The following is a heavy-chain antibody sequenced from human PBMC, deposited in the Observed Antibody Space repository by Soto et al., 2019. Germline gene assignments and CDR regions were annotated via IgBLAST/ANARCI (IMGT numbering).Heavy chain of an antibody. CDR1: GFTFSSYA. V-gene: IGHV3-30-3*01. J-gene: IGHJ3*02. CDR2: ISYDGSNK. Sequence: QVQLVESGGGVVQPGRSLRLSCAASGFTFSSYAMHWVRQAPGKGLEWVAVISYDGSNKYYADSVKGRFTISRDNSKNTRYLQMNSLRAEDTAVYYCARGSSWYSLDIWGQGTMVTVSS. CDR3: ARGSSWYSLDI. D-gene: IGHD6-13*01.